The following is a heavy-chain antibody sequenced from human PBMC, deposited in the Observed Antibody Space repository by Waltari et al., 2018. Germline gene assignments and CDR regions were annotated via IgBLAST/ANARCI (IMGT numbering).Heavy chain of an antibody. J-gene: IGHJ4*02. CDR2: IKSKTASGTT. CDR3: TTDHCWGDDSSGYYYYY. D-gene: IGHD3-22*01. Sequence: EVQLVESVGGLVKPGWSVRLSCAASGFPFRKAWMSWARHAPGNGWEWVGRIKSKTASGTTDNAAPVKGRFTISTDDSKNTLYLQMNSLKTEDTAVYYCTTDHCWGDDSSGYYYYYWGQGTLVTVSS. CDR1: GFPFRKAW. V-gene: IGHV3-15*01.